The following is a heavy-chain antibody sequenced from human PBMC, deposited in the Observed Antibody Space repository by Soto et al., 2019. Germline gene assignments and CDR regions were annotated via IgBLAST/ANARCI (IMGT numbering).Heavy chain of an antibody. CDR2: ISSSSSYI. CDR3: ARDYYDSSGYYYKFESGD. D-gene: IGHD3-22*01. V-gene: IGHV3-21*01. CDR1: GFTFSSYS. Sequence: VQLVESGGGLVKPGGSLRLSCAASGFTFSSYSMNWVRQAPGKGLEWVSSISSSSSYIYYADSVKGRFTISRDNAKNSLYLQKNSLRAEDTAVYYCARDYYDSSGYYYKFESGDWGQGTLVTVSS. J-gene: IGHJ4*02.